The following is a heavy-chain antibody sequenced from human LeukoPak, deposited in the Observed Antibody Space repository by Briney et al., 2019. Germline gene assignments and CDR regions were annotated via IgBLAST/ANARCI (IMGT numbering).Heavy chain of an antibody. Sequence: ASVKVSCKASGGTFSSYAISWVRQAPGQGLEWMGGIIPIFGTANYAQKFQGRVTITADESTSTAYMELSSLRSEDTAVYYRARDDIVVVPAANYYYYGMDVWGQGTTVTVSS. V-gene: IGHV1-69*13. J-gene: IGHJ6*02. D-gene: IGHD2-2*01. CDR2: IIPIFGTA. CDR3: ARDDIVVVPAANYYYYGMDV. CDR1: GGTFSSYA.